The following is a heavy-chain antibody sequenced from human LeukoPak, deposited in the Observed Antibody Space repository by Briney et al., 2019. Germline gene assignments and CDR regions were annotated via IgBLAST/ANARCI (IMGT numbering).Heavy chain of an antibody. J-gene: IGHJ4*02. V-gene: IGHV3-23*01. CDR3: AREAYSSSWYGIDY. Sequence: GGSLRLSCAASGFTFSIYGMNWVRQAPGKGLEWVSGISPGADITYYVDSVKGWFTISRDNSKSTVYLQMNSLRAEDTAVYYCAREAYSSSWYGIDYWGQGTLVTVSS. CDR2: ISPGADIT. CDR1: GFTFSIYG. D-gene: IGHD6-13*01.